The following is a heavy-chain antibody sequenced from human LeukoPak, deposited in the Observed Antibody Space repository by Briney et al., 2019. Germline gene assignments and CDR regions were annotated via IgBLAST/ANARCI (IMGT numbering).Heavy chain of an antibody. CDR2: IYTSGST. V-gene: IGHV4-4*07. CDR3: ARDQGVRPLYYFDY. D-gene: IGHD3-10*01. CDR1: GGSISSYY. Sequence: SETLSLTCTVSGGSISSYYWSWIRQPAGKGLEWIGRIYTSGSTNYNPSLRSRVTMSLDTSKNEFSLKLSSVTAADTAVYYCARDQGVRPLYYFDYWGRGALVTVSS. J-gene: IGHJ4*02.